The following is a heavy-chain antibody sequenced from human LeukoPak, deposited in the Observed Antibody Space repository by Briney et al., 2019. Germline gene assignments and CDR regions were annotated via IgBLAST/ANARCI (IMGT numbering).Heavy chain of an antibody. V-gene: IGHV1-46*01. Sequence: ASVKASCKASGYTFTSFYMHWVRQAPGQGLEWMGIINPSGGSTSYAQKFQGRVTMTRDTSTSTVYMELSSLRSEDAAVYYCARVSVAGFNWFDPWGQGTLVTVSS. D-gene: IGHD6-19*01. CDR1: GYTFTSFY. CDR2: INPSGGST. J-gene: IGHJ5*02. CDR3: ARVSVAGFNWFDP.